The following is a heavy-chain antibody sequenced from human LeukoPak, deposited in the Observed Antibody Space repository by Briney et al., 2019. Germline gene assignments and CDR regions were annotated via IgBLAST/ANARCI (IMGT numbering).Heavy chain of an antibody. CDR2: INPSGGSS. D-gene: IGHD3-16*01. CDR3: ARVGMEDGGNYYYYMDV. Sequence: AGVTVSCQASRYTFTSYYMHWVGQAPAQGREWMGIINPSGGSSSYAQMFQGRVTMTRDTSTSTVYMELRSLRSDDTAVYYCARVGMEDGGNYYYYMDVWGKGTTVTISS. V-gene: IGHV1-46*01. J-gene: IGHJ6*03. CDR1: RYTFTSYY.